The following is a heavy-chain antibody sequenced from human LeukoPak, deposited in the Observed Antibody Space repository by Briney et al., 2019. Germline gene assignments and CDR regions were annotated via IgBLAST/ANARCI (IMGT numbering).Heavy chain of an antibody. D-gene: IGHD3-3*01. CDR3: ARESVHGCFDY. V-gene: IGHV1-69*04. CDR1: GGTFSSYA. CDR2: IIPIFGIA. J-gene: IGHJ4*02. Sequence: SVKVSCKASGGTFSSYAISWVRQAPGQGLEWMGRIIPIFGIANYAQKFQGRVTITADKSTSTAYMELSSLRSEDTAVYYCARESVHGCFDYWGQGTLVTVSS.